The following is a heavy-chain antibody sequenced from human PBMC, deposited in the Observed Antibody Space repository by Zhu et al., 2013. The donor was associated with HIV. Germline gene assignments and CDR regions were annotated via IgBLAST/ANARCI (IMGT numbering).Heavy chain of an antibody. D-gene: IGHD2-15*01. CDR3: ARGDMVAPLYTWFDS. J-gene: IGHJ5*01. V-gene: IGHV1-69*01. CDR2: IIPIFGTT. CDR1: GGTFSSST. Sequence: QVQLVQSGAEVKKPGSSVKVSCKTSGGTFSSSTISWVRQAPGQGLEWMGGIIPIFGTTNYAQKFQGRVTINADESTTAAYMELSSLESDDSAVYYCARGDMVAPLYTWFDSWGQGTLVTVSS.